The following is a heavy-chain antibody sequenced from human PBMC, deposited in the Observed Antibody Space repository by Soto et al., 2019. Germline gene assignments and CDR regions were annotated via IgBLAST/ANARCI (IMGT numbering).Heavy chain of an antibody. CDR1: GGYFSVSF. Sequence: PSDTLSLTSTVKGGYFSVSFWNWIRQSPGKGLQWIGKVNHNGRNNYNPSLKSRVTISMNMSKNQFSLKLTSVSAPDTAVYYCVRGGSSDWQVAFDFWGQRTMVTGSS. CDR3: VRGGSSDWQVAFDF. CDR2: VNHNGRN. V-gene: IGHV4-34*01. J-gene: IGHJ3*01. D-gene: IGHD6-19*01.